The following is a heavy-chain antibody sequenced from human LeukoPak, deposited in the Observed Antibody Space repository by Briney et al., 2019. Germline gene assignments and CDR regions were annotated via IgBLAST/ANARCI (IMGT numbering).Heavy chain of an antibody. V-gene: IGHV3-23*01. D-gene: IGHD2-15*01. Sequence: PGGSLRLSCAASGFTFSSYGISWVRQAPGKGLEWVSGISPSGGITYYTDSVKGRFTISRDNSKNTLYLQMNSLRAGDTAVYYCAKSVAPYCSGGSCFDAFDIWGQGTMVTVSS. CDR1: GFTFSSYG. J-gene: IGHJ3*02. CDR2: ISPSGGIT. CDR3: AKSVAPYCSGGSCFDAFDI.